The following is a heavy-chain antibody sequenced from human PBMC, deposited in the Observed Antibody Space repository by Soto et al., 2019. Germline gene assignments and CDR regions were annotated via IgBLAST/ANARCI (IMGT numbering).Heavy chain of an antibody. CDR2: IYHSGST. J-gene: IGHJ5*02. D-gene: IGHD2-2*01. V-gene: IGHV4-30-2*01. CDR3: ARVVPPRRSWFDP. Sequence: QLQLQESGSGLVKPSQTLSLTCAVSGGSISSGGYSWSWIRQPPGKGLEWIGYIYHSGSTYYNPSLKSRVTISVDRSKHQSSLKLSSVTAADTAVYYCARVVPPRRSWFDPWGQGTLVTVSS. CDR1: GGSISSGGYS.